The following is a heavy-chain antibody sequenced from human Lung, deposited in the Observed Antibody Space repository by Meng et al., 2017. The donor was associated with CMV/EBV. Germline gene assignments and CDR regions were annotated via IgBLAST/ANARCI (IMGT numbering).Heavy chain of an antibody. Sequence: SXTXSLXXTVSGYSISSGYYWGWIRQPPGKGLEWIGSIYHSGSTYYNPSLKSRVTISVDTSKNQFSLKLSSVTAADTAVFYCARTLPPARGHRLDYWGQGXLVTVSS. CDR2: IYHSGST. CDR1: GYSISSGYY. J-gene: IGHJ4*02. D-gene: IGHD1-14*01. V-gene: IGHV4-38-2*02. CDR3: ARTLPPARGHRLDY.